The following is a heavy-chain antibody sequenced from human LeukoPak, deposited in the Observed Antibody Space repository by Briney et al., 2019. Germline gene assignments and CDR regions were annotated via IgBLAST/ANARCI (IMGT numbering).Heavy chain of an antibody. CDR1: GYSFTSYW. CDR2: IHPRDSET. CDR3: ARRKYDVLTGNPSFVRKNWFDS. J-gene: IGHJ5*01. D-gene: IGHD3-9*01. Sequence: GESLKISCKGSGYSFTSYWIGWVRQMPGKGLEWMGIIHPRDSETRYSPSFQGQVTMSADKSIATAYLQWTSLKVSDTAMYYCARRKYDVLTGNPSFVRKNWFDSWGQGTLVTVSS. V-gene: IGHV5-51*01.